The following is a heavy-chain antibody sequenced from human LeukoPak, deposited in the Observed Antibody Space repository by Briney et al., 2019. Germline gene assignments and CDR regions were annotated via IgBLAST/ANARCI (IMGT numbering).Heavy chain of an antibody. J-gene: IGHJ4*02. Sequence: PAGCLRLSCAASGFTFGSYSMTWVRQAPGKGLEWVSTSGTGGSTYYADSVKGRFTISRDNSKNTLYLQMNSLRTEDTAVYYCAKDGGGYGRIDYWGQGTLVTVSS. CDR3: AKDGGGYGRIDY. CDR1: GFTFGSYS. D-gene: IGHD5-12*01. V-gene: IGHV3-23*01. CDR2: SGTGGST.